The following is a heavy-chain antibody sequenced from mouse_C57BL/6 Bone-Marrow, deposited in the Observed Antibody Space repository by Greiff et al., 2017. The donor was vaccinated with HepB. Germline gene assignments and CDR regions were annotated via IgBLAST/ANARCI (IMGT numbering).Heavy chain of an antibody. J-gene: IGHJ3*01. CDR1: GYTFTSYW. V-gene: IGHV1-7*01. D-gene: IGHD6-1*01. Sequence: VQLQQSGAELAKPGASVKLSCKASGYTFTSYWMHWVKQRPGQGLEWIGYINPSSGYTKYNQKFKDKATWTADKSSSTAYMQLSSLTYEDSAVYYCARWPPWFAYWGQGTLVTVSA. CDR3: ARWPPWFAY. CDR2: INPSSGYT.